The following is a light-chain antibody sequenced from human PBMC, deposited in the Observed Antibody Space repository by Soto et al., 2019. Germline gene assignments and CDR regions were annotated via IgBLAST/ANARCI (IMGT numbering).Light chain of an antibody. Sequence: QAVVTQPASVSGSPGQSITISCTGTSSDVGGYNYVSWYQHHPGKAPKLMIYEVINRPSGVSNRFSGSKSGNTASLTISGLQAEDEADYYCSSYTSSTTPWVFGGGTKLTVL. CDR2: EVI. V-gene: IGLV2-14*01. J-gene: IGLJ3*02. CDR1: SSDVGGYNY. CDR3: SSYTSSTTPWV.